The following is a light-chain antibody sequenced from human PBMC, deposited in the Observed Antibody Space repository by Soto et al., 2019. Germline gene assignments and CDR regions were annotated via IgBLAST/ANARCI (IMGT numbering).Light chain of an antibody. V-gene: IGKV3-15*01. Sequence: EIVLTQSPGTLSLSPGERATLSCMASQSVSSNLAWYQQKPGQAPRLLIYGASTRATGIPARFSGSGSGTEFTLTISSLQSEDTAVYYCQQYYHWSSISFGQGTRLEIK. J-gene: IGKJ5*01. CDR2: GAS. CDR1: QSVSSN. CDR3: QQYYHWSSIS.